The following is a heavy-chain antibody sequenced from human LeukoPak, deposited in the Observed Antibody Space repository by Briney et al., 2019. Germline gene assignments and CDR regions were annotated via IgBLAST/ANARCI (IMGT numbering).Heavy chain of an antibody. V-gene: IGHV1-8*03. J-gene: IGHJ4*02. CDR2: INPNNGDS. CDR1: GYTFINYH. CDR3: ARTTSFTASGYDS. Sequence: ASVKVSCKSSGYTFINYHINWVRQATGQGLEWIGWINPNNGDSGYAQNFQGRVTITRDTSISTAYMELGSLTSEDTAVYFCARTTSFTASGYDSWGQGTRVTVSS. D-gene: IGHD6-25*01.